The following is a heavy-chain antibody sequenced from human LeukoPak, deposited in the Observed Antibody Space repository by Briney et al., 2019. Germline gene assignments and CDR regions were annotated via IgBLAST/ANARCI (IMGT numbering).Heavy chain of an antibody. CDR1: GGTFSSYA. CDR2: MNPNSGNT. J-gene: IGHJ5*02. V-gene: IGHV1-8*02. CDR3: ARGQQQLPFDP. Sequence: ASVKVSCKASGGTFSSYAINWVRQATGQGLEWMGWMNPNSGNTGYAQKFQGRVTMTRNTSISTAYMELSSLRSEDTAVYYCARGQQQLPFDPWGQGTLVTVSS. D-gene: IGHD6-13*01.